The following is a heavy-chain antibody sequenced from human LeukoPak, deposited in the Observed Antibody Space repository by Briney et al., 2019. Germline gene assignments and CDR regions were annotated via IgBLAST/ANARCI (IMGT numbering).Heavy chain of an antibody. CDR3: AKGGDGPYYYYYGMDV. J-gene: IGHJ6*02. CDR1: GFTFSSYW. V-gene: IGHV3-23*01. CDR2: ISGSGGST. Sequence: GGSLRLSCAASGFTFSSYWMSWVRQAPGKGLEWVSAISGSGGSTYYADSVKGRFTISRDNSKNTLYLQMNSLRAEDTAVYYCAKGGDGPYYYYYGMDVWGQGTTVTVSS. D-gene: IGHD2-21*02.